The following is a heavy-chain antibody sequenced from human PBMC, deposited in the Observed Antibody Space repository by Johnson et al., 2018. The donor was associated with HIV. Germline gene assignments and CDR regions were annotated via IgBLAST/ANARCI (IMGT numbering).Heavy chain of an antibody. CDR1: GFTFSSYG. V-gene: IGHV3-33*06. CDR3: TKTGPYSSSWYVAFDI. J-gene: IGHJ3*02. D-gene: IGHD6-13*01. Sequence: VQLVESGGGVVQPGRSLRLSCAASGFTFSSYGMHWVRQAPGKGLEWVAVIWYDGSNKYYADSVKGRFTISRDNSKNTLYLQMNSLRAEDTAVYYCTKTGPYSSSWYVAFDIWGQGTMVTVSS. CDR2: IWYDGSNK.